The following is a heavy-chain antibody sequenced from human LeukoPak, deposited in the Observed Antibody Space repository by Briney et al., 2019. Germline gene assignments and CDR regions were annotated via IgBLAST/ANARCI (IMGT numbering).Heavy chain of an antibody. CDR3: VAGEWLDRFDY. J-gene: IGHJ4*02. V-gene: IGHV3-30*02. D-gene: IGHD6-19*01. Sequence: GGSLRLSCAASGFTFRSYGMHWVRQAPGKGLEWVAFMRYDETDKDYADSVKGRFTISRDNNKNIVDLQMNSLRAEDTAVYYCVAGEWLDRFDYWGQGTLVTVSS. CDR1: GFTFRSYG. CDR2: MRYDETDK.